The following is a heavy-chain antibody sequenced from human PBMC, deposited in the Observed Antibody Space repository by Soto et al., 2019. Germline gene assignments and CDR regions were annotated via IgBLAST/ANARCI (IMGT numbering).Heavy chain of an antibody. CDR2: MYYGGRT. J-gene: IGHJ5*02. Sequence: SETLSLTCTVSGGSISSYYWSWIRQPPGKGLEWIGYMYYGGRTNYNPSLKSQVTISVDTSKMQVSLKLSSVTAADTAVYFCARGTPSPLIVRSGRGTWFDPWGQGTLVTVSS. D-gene: IGHD1-26*01. CDR3: ARGTPSPLIVRSGRGTWFDP. V-gene: IGHV4-59*08. CDR1: GGSISSYY.